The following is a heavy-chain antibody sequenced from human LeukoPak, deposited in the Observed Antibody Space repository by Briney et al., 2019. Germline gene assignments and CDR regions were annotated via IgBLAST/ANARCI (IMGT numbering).Heavy chain of an antibody. V-gene: IGHV4-59*01. D-gene: IGHD5-18*01. CDR2: IYYSGST. Sequence: PSETLSLTCTVSGGSISSYYWSWIRQPPGKGLEWIGYIYYSGSTNYNPSLKSRVTISVDTSKNQFSLKLSSVTAADTAVYYCASGYSYGYFDYWGQGTLVTVSS. CDR1: GGSISSYY. CDR3: ASGYSYGYFDY. J-gene: IGHJ4*02.